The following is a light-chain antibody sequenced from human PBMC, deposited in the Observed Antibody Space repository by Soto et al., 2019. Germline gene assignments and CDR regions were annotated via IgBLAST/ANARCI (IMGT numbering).Light chain of an antibody. CDR1: SSDLGAYNS. J-gene: IGLJ1*01. Sequence: QSVLTQPASVSGSPGQSITISCTGTSSDLGAYNSVSWYRQHPGKAPKVMIYDVTNRPSGVSSRFSGSKSGNTASLTISGLHADDEADYYCCSYTTSNTLVFGIGTKVTVL. CDR3: CSYTTSNTLV. CDR2: DVT. V-gene: IGLV2-14*01.